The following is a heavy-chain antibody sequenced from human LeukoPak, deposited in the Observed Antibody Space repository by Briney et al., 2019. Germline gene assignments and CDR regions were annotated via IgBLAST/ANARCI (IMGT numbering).Heavy chain of an antibody. CDR3: ARGGELGFDP. Sequence: GGSLRLSCAASGFTFSSYDMHWVRHGIGEGLEWVSGIATAGDTFYAGSVKGRFTISRENGKKSLYLQMNDLRAGDTAVSYCARGGELGFDPWGQGALVTVSS. CDR1: GFTFSSYD. D-gene: IGHD1-7*01. V-gene: IGHV3-13*01. J-gene: IGHJ5*02. CDR2: IATAGDT.